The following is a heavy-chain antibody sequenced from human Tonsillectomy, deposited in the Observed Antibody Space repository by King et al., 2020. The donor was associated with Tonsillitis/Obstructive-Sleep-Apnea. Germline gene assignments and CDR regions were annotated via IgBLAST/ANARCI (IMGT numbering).Heavy chain of an antibody. V-gene: IGHV3-11*01. CDR3: VREMAGSAFDY. Sequence: VQLVESGGGLVKPGGSLRLSCAVSGFTFSDYYMSWIRQAPGRGPEWVSYITTTDTLYYADSVKGRFTISRDNAKNSLYLQMNSLRAEDTAVCHCVREMAGSAFDYWGQGTLVTVSS. CDR1: GFTFSDYY. CDR2: ITTTDTL. D-gene: IGHD5-24*01. J-gene: IGHJ4*02.